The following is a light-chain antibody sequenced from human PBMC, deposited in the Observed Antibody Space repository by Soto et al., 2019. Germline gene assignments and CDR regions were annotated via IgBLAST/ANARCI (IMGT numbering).Light chain of an antibody. J-gene: IGLJ2*01. V-gene: IGLV3-21*04. CDR1: NIGSKS. Sequence: SYELTQPPSVSVAPGKTARITCGGNNIGSKSVHWYQRKPGQAPVLVIYYDSDRPSGIPERFSGSNSGNTATLTISRVEAGDEADYYCQVWDSSSVVFGGGTKVTVL. CDR2: YDS. CDR3: QVWDSSSVV.